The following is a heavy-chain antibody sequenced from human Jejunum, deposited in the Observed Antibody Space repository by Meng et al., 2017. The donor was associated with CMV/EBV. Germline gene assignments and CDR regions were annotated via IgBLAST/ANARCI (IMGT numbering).Heavy chain of an antibody. D-gene: IGHD3-16*01. J-gene: IGHJ6*02. CDR1: GFNFSYYG. V-gene: IGHV3-7*01. CDR3: ARDSWGGKDV. CDR2: INQDGSEK. Sequence: CAATGFNFSYYGMSWVRQAPGKGLEWVANINQDGSEKYYVGSLKGRFTISRDNAKNSLYLQMNSLRDEDTAVYYCARDSWGGKDVWGQGTTVTVSS.